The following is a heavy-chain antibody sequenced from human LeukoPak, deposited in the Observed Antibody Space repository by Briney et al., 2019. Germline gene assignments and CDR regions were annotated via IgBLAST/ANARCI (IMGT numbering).Heavy chain of an antibody. V-gene: IGHV1-3*01. D-gene: IGHD3-10*01. CDR1: GYTFTSYY. Sequence: ASVKVSCKASGYTFTSYYMHWVRQAPGQGLEWMGWINAGNGNTKYSQKFQGRVTITRDTSASTAYMELSSLRSEDTAVYYCARDQGLLWFGELLAIYGMDVWGQGTTVTVSS. CDR2: INAGNGNT. J-gene: IGHJ6*02. CDR3: ARDQGLLWFGELLAIYGMDV.